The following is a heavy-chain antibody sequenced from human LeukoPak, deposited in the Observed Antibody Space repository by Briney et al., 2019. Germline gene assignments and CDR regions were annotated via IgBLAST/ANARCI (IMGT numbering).Heavy chain of an antibody. CDR3: ARYSSGWYCFDY. Sequence: GGSLRLSCAASGFTFSSYAMHWVRQAPGKGLEWVAVISYDGSNKYYADSVKGRFTISRDNSKNTLYLQMNSLRAEDTAVYYCARYSSGWYCFDYWGQGTLVTVSS. CDR2: ISYDGSNK. J-gene: IGHJ4*02. CDR1: GFTFSSYA. D-gene: IGHD6-19*01. V-gene: IGHV3-30*04.